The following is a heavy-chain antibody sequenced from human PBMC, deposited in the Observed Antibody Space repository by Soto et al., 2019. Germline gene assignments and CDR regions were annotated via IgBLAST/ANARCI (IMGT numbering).Heavy chain of an antibody. D-gene: IGHD3-22*01. V-gene: IGHV1-69*06. J-gene: IGHJ4*02. CDR3: ARDFGFYYDSSGYYYY. CDR2: IIPIFGTA. CDR1: GGTFSSYA. Sequence: SVKVSCKASGGTFSSYAISWVRQAPGQGLELMGGIIPIFGTANYAQKFQGRVTITADKSTRTAYMELSSLRSEDTAVYYCARDFGFYYDSSGYYYYWGQGTLVNVSS.